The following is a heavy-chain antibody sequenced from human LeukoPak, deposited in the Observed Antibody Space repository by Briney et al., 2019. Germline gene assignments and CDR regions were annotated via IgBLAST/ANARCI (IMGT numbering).Heavy chain of an antibody. CDR2: ITSSGTHI. Sequence: GGSLRLSCTTSGFTFGDYGMSWVRQAPGKAMEWVSSITSSGTHIFYADSVRGRFTISRDNAKNSLYLQMDSLGPDDTAVYYCARDPYSGNYGNDYYYYMDVWGKGTTVTISS. J-gene: IGHJ6*03. D-gene: IGHD1-26*01. CDR3: ARDPYSGNYGNDYYYYMDV. V-gene: IGHV3-21*01. CDR1: GFTFGDYG.